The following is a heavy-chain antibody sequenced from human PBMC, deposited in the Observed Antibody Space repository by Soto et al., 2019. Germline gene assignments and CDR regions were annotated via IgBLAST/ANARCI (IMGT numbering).Heavy chain of an antibody. CDR1: GFTFSSYA. J-gene: IGHJ4*02. CDR3: AREPSLFDY. Sequence: VQLVESGGGLIQPGGSLRLSCAASGFTFSSYAMHWVRQAPGKGLEWVAVISYDGSNKYYADSVKGRFTISRDNSKNTLYLQMNSLRAEDTAVYYCAREPSLFDYWGQGTLVTVSS. V-gene: IGHV3-30-3*01. CDR2: ISYDGSNK.